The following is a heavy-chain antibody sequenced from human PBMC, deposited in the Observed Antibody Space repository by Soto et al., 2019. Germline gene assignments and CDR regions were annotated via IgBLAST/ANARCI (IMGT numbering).Heavy chain of an antibody. CDR1: GYSFTSYW. J-gene: IGHJ6*04. CDR3: ARRSGPPRVWGGSPDV. D-gene: IGHD3-16*01. V-gene: IGHV5-51*01. Sequence: GESLKISCKGSGYSFTSYWIGWVRPMPGKGLEWMGIIYPGDSDTRYSPSFQGQVTISADKSISTAYLQWSSLKASDTAMYYCARRSGPPRVWGGSPDVWGKGTTVNVSS. CDR2: IYPGDSDT.